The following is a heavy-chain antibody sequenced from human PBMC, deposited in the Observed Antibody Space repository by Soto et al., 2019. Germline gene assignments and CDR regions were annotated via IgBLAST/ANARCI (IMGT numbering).Heavy chain of an antibody. CDR2: IYYSGST. V-gene: IGHV4-59*01. D-gene: IGHD6-13*01. Sequence: TSETLSLTCTVSGGSISSYYWSWIRQPPGKGLEWIGYIYYSGSTNYNPSLKSRVTISVDTSKNQFSLKLSSVTAADTAVYYCARGYDYEYSSSLHFDYWGQGTLVTVSS. CDR3: ARGYDYEYSSSLHFDY. J-gene: IGHJ4*02. CDR1: GGSISSYY.